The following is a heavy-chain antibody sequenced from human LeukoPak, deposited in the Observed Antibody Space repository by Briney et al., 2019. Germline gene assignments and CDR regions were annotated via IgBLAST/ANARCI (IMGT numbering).Heavy chain of an antibody. J-gene: IGHJ3*02. CDR1: GYTFIMYI. CDR2: INAGNGNT. CDR3: VNAGGFDAFDI. V-gene: IGHV1-3*01. D-gene: IGHD3-10*01. Sequence: ASVKVSCTASGYTFIMYIIHWMRQAPGQRLEWMGWINAGNGNTKYSQKFQGRVTITRDTSASTAYMELSSLGSEDTALYYCVNAGGFDAFDIWGQGTMVTVSS.